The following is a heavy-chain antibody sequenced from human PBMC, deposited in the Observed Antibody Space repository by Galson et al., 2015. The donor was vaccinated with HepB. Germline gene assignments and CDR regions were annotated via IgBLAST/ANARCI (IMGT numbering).Heavy chain of an antibody. V-gene: IGHV1-2*06. J-gene: IGHJ6*02. Sequence: SVKVSCKASGYTFTGYYMNWVRQAPGQGLEWMGRINPNSGGINYAQKFRGRVTMTRDTSINTAYMELSRLTSDDTAVYYCATAIGYCRSVNCFYYYYGMDVWGQGTTVTVSS. CDR3: ATAIGYCRSVNCFYYYYGMDV. CDR2: INPNSGGI. D-gene: IGHD2-2*03. CDR1: GYTFTGYY.